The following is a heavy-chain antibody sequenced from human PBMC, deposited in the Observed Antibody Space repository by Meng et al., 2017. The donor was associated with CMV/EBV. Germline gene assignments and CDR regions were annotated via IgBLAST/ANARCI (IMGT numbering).Heavy chain of an antibody. CDR3: AGGRLTGTTLYYGMDV. V-gene: IGHV1-18*01. D-gene: IGHD1/OR15-1a*01. CDR1: GYTFTTFG. Sequence: ASVKVSCKASGYTFTTFGISWVRQAPGQGLEWMGWISGYNANTKYAQKFQGRVTMTTDTSTSTAYMELRSLRSDDTAVYYCAGGRLTGTTLYYGMDVWGQGTTVTVSS. J-gene: IGHJ6*02. CDR2: ISGYNANT.